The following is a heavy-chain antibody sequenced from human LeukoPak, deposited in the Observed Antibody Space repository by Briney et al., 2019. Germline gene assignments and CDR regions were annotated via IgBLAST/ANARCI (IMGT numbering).Heavy chain of an antibody. CDR2: INPNSGGT. D-gene: IGHD3-9*01. Sequence: GASVKVSCKASGYTFTGYYMHWVRQAPGQGLEWMGWINPNSGGTNYAQKFQGRVTMTRDTSISTAYMELSRLRSDDTAVYYCAREHTYYDILTGYYYFDYWGQGTLVTVSS. V-gene: IGHV1-2*02. CDR1: GYTFTGYY. J-gene: IGHJ4*02. CDR3: AREHTYYDILTGYYYFDY.